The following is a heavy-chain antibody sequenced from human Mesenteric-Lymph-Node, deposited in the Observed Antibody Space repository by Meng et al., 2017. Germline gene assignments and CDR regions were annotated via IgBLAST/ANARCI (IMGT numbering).Heavy chain of an antibody. Sequence: QEQLVESGGGVVQPGRSLRLSCAASGFSFSNYGIHWVRQAPGKGLEWVAVISHDGSNKYYSDSVKGRFTISRDNSKNTVYLQMNSLRAEDTAVYYCAKGYNYGDNWGQGTLVTVSS. CDR1: GFSFSNYG. CDR2: ISHDGSNK. J-gene: IGHJ4*02. CDR3: AKGYNYGDN. V-gene: IGHV3-30*18. D-gene: IGHD5-24*01.